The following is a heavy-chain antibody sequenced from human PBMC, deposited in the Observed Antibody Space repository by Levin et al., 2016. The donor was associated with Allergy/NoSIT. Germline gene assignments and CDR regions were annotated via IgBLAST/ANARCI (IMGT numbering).Heavy chain of an antibody. J-gene: IGHJ6*02. V-gene: IGHV3-30*04. CDR1: GFTFSTYA. CDR3: ARDRGLAAAGTNYYYGMAV. Sequence: GESLKISCEASGFTFSTYAMHWVRQAPGKGLEWVALMSFDGSNKYYGDSVKGRFTISRDNSKNTLYLQMNSLTTEDTAVYYCARDRGLAAAGTNYYYGMAVWGQGTTVTVS. CDR2: MSFDGSNK. D-gene: IGHD6-13*01.